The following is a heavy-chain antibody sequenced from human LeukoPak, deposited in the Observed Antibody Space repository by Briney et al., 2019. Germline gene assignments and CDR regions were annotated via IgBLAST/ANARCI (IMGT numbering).Heavy chain of an antibody. CDR3: ARGEGYSYGYPY. D-gene: IGHD5-18*01. Sequence: SETLSLTCAVYGGSFSGYYWSWLRQPPGKGLEWIGEINHSGSTNYNPSLKGRITISVDTSKNHFSLRLSSVTAADTAVYYCARGEGYSYGYPYWGQGTLVTVSS. CDR1: GGSFSGYY. CDR2: INHSGST. V-gene: IGHV4-34*01. J-gene: IGHJ4*02.